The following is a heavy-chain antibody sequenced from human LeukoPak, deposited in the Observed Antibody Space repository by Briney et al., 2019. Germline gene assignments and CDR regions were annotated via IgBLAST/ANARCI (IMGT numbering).Heavy chain of an antibody. V-gene: IGHV1-2*02. Sequence: ASVKASCKASGYTFTGYYMHWVRQAPGQGLEWMGWINPNSGGTNYAQKFQGRVTMARDTSISTAYMELSRLRSDDTAVYYCARVRQQLGPPFDYWGQGTLVTVSS. CDR1: GYTFTGYY. D-gene: IGHD6-13*01. J-gene: IGHJ4*02. CDR3: ARVRQQLGPPFDY. CDR2: INPNSGGT.